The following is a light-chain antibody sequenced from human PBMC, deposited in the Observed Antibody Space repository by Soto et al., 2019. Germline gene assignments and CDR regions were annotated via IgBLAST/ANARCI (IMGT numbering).Light chain of an antibody. CDR1: QNVTNNY. V-gene: IGKV3-20*01. Sequence: EIVLTQSPGTLSLSPGERATLSCRASQNVTNNYLAWYQRKPGQAPRLLFYGASSRATGTPDRFSGSGPGTDFTLSITRLEPEDFAVYYCHQYGSSPWTFGQGTKV. J-gene: IGKJ1*01. CDR2: GAS. CDR3: HQYGSSPWT.